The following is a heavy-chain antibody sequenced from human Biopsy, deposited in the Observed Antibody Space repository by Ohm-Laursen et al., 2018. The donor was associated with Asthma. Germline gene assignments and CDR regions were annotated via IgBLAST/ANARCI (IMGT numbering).Heavy chain of an antibody. Sequence: ASVKVSCKISGYSPTDLSMHWVRQAPGQGLEWMGGHDHGEGGTVNARRFQGRVTMTEDTSTDTAYMELSSLSSDDTAVYYCASDFPKDYVRYNFQFWGQGTLVTVSS. J-gene: IGHJ4*02. CDR2: HDHGEGGT. CDR3: ASDFPKDYVRYNFQF. CDR1: GYSPTDLS. V-gene: IGHV1-24*01. D-gene: IGHD4-17*01.